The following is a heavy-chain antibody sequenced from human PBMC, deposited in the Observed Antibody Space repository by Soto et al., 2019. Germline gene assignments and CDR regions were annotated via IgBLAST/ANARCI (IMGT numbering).Heavy chain of an antibody. V-gene: IGHV3-7*01. CDR3: ARDRYYYDSSGYYHPLEYYYYGMDV. CDR2: IKQDGSEN. Sequence: EVQLVESGGGLVQPGGSLRLSCAASGFTFSSYWMSWVRQAPGKGLEWVANIKQDGSENYNVDSVKGRFTISRDNAKNSLYVQMNSLRAEDTAVYYCARDRYYYDSSGYYHPLEYYYYGMDVWGQGTTVTVSS. D-gene: IGHD3-22*01. J-gene: IGHJ6*02. CDR1: GFTFSSYW.